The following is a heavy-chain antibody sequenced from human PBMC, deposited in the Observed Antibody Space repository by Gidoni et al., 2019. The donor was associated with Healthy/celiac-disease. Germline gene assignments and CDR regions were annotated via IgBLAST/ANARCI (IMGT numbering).Heavy chain of an antibody. CDR1: GGTFSSYA. J-gene: IGHJ2*01. D-gene: IGHD3-10*01. CDR2: IIPILGIA. CDR3: AGERVPAIYWYFDL. Sequence: QVQLVQSGAEVKKPGSSVKVSCKASGGTFSSYAISWVRQAPGQGLEWMGRIIPILGIANYAQKFQGRVTITADKSTSTAYMELSSLRSEDTAVYYCAGERVPAIYWYFDLWGRGTLVTVSS. V-gene: IGHV1-69*04.